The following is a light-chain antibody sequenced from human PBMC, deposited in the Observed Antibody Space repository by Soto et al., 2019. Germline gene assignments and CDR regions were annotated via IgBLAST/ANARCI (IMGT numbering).Light chain of an antibody. V-gene: IGKV1-39*01. CDR3: QQSYSTPIT. CDR2: AAS. Sequence: DIQMTQSPSSLSASVGDRVTITCQASQSISSYLNWYQQKPGKAPKLLIYAASSLQSGVPSRFSGSGSGTDFTLPISSLQPEDFATYYCQQSYSTPITFGQGKRLEI. J-gene: IGKJ5*01. CDR1: QSISSY.